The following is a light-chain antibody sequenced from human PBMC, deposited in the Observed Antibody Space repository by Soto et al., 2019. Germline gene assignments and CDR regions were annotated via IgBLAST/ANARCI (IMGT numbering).Light chain of an antibody. Sequence: DIVLTQSPAPLSLSPGKRATISCRASKSIGSSLDRYQQKPGQAPRLLIYDASNRATGIPDRFRVSGSGTDFNLTLSSLEPEDFAVYYCQQRSNWPPTWTFGQGTKVEIK. V-gene: IGKV3-11*01. CDR3: QQRSNWPPTWT. CDR1: KSIGSS. J-gene: IGKJ1*01. CDR2: DAS.